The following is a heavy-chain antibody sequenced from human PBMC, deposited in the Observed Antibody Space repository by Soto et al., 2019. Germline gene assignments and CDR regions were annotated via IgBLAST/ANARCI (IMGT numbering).Heavy chain of an antibody. CDR2: IYPGDSCT. CDR3: ARNIKLVRSTASYNWFDT. CDR1: GYSFPSYW. Sequence: EALKISCKGSGYSFPSYWIGWVRQMPGKGLEWMGIIYPGDSCTRYRQSFQGQVTISADKPISNAYLKWSSLKASDTASADGARNIKLVRSTASYNWFDTWGQGTLVTVSS. V-gene: IGHV5-51*04. D-gene: IGHD6-6*01. J-gene: IGHJ5*02.